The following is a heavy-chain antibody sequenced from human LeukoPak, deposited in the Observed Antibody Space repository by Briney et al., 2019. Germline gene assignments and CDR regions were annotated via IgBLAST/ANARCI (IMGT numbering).Heavy chain of an antibody. Sequence: ASVRVSCKTSGYTFTTYGISWVRQAPGLGLEWMGWISGSNGNTKYAQKVQGRVTMTTDTSTTTAYMEVRSLRSDDTAVYYCARDRDRMVQGVTALFDYWGQGTLVTVSS. CDR1: GYTFTTYG. D-gene: IGHD3-10*01. CDR2: ISGSNGNT. CDR3: ARDRDRMVQGVTALFDY. V-gene: IGHV1-18*04. J-gene: IGHJ4*02.